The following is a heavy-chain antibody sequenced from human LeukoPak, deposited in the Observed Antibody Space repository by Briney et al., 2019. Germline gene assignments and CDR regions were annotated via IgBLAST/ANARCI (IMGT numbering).Heavy chain of an antibody. CDR2: IFYSGST. V-gene: IGHV4-39*07. CDR1: GDSISSSSYY. D-gene: IGHD6-19*01. J-gene: IGHJ4*02. CDR3: AREGIAVAGKSIDY. Sequence: SGTLSLTCTVSGDSISSSSYYWGWIRQPPGKGLEWIGSIFYSGSTYYNPSLKSRVTISVDTSKNQFSLKLSSVTAADTAVYYCAREGIAVAGKSIDYWGQGTLVTVSS.